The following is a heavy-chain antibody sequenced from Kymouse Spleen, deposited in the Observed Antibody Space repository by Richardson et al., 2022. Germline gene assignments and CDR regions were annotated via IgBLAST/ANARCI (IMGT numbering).Heavy chain of an antibody. CDR3: ARDPVRLELLDYYGMDV. V-gene: IGHV4-31*03. J-gene: IGHJ6*02. D-gene: IGHD1-7*01. Sequence: QVQLQESGPGLVKPSQTLSLTCTVSGGSISSGGYYWSWIRQHPGKGLEWIGYIYYSGSTYYNPSLKSRVTISVDTSKNQFSLKLSSVTAADTAVYYCARDPVRLELLDYYGMDVWGQGTTVTVSS. CDR2: IYYSGST. CDR1: GGSISSGGYY.